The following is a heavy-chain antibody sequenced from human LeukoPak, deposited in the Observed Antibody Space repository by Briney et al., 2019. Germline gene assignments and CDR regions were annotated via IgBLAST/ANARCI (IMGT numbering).Heavy chain of an antibody. CDR1: GYTFTTYG. J-gene: IGHJ6*02. Sequence: ASVKVSCKASGYTFTTYGINWVRQAPGQGLEWMGWISTHNGNTNYAQKVQGRVTMTTATSTSTDHLELRSLRSDDTAVYFCARALQLVVPSIVSPTYYYYGMDVWGQGTTVTVSS. CDR2: ISTHNGNT. D-gene: IGHD2-2*01. CDR3: ARALQLVVPSIVSPTYYYYGMDV. V-gene: IGHV1-18*01.